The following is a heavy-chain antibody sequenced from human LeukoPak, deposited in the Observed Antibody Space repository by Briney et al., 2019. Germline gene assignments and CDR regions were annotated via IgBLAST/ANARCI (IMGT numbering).Heavy chain of an antibody. CDR3: VRDLTGENAFDI. CDR1: GFTFRSYE. CDR2: IGTAGDT. D-gene: IGHD3-16*01. Sequence: PGGSLRLACAASGFTFRSYEMHWVRQAPGKGLEWVSAIGTAGDTYYPDSVKGRFAISRADARNSLYLQMNSLRAGDTAVYYCVRDLTGENAFDIWGQRTMVTVSS. V-gene: IGHV3-13*01. J-gene: IGHJ3*02.